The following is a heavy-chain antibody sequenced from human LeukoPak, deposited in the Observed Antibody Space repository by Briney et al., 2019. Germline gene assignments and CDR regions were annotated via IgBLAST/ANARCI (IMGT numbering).Heavy chain of an antibody. V-gene: IGHV4-38-2*02. CDR3: ARIRWYSSSSSGWFDP. CDR1: GYSISSGYY. Sequence: SETLSLTCTVSGYSISSGYYWGWIRQPPGKGLEWIGSIYHSGSTYYNPSLKSRVTISVDTSKNQFSLKLSSVTAADTAVYYCARIRWYSSSSSGWFDPWGQGTLVTVSS. CDR2: IYHSGST. J-gene: IGHJ5*02. D-gene: IGHD6-6*01.